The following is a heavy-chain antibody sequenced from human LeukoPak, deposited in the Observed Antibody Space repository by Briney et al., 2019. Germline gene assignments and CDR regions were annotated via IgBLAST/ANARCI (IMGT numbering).Heavy chain of an antibody. CDR2: IYSGGST. CDR1: GFTVSSNY. CDR3: AKGVDYYDSSGYSDLGYYYYGMDV. D-gene: IGHD3-22*01. J-gene: IGHJ6*02. Sequence: GGSLRLSCAASGFTVSSNYMSWVRQAPGKGLEWVSVIYSGGSTYYADSVKGRFTISRDNSKNTLYLQMNSLRAEDTAVYYCAKGVDYYDSSGYSDLGYYYYGMDVWGQGTTVTVSS. V-gene: IGHV3-53*01.